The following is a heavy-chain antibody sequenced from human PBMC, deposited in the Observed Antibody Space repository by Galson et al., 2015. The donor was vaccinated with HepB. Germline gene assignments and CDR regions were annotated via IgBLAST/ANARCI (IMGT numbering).Heavy chain of an antibody. CDR3: ARDSKYSGSYI. J-gene: IGHJ4*02. D-gene: IGHD1-26*01. Sequence: SLRLSCAASGFTFSDYYMSWIRQAPGKGLEWVSYISGSGTTIYYADSVKGRFTISRDNAKNSLYLQMNSLRAEDTALYYCARDSKYSGSYIGGQGTLVTVSS. CDR2: ISGSGTTI. CDR1: GFTFSDYY. V-gene: IGHV3-11*01.